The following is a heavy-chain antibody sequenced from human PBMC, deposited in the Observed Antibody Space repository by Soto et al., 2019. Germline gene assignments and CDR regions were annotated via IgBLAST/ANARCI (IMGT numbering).Heavy chain of an antibody. CDR2: IWYDGSNK. D-gene: IGHD3-3*01. Sequence: GGSLRLSCAASGFTFSSYGMHWVRQAPGKGLEWVAVIWYDGSNKYYADSVKGRFTISRDNSKNTLYLQMNSLRAEDTAVYYCARYTYYDFWSGYPDYGIDVWGQGTTVTVSS. V-gene: IGHV3-33*01. J-gene: IGHJ6*02. CDR3: ARYTYYDFWSGYPDYGIDV. CDR1: GFTFSSYG.